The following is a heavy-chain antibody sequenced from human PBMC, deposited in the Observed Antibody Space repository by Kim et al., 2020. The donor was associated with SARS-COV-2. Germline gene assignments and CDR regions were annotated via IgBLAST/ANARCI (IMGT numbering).Heavy chain of an antibody. Sequence: GGSLRLSCAASGFTVGSHYMGWVRQAPGKGLEWVSLIYSRGTTYYSDSVRGRFTISRDNSKNSLYLQMNSLRAEDTAVYYCASSPDPSYGFDYWGQGTLVTVSS. D-gene: IGHD3-10*01. V-gene: IGHV3-53*01. CDR3: ASSPDPSYGFDY. CDR2: IYSRGTT. J-gene: IGHJ4*02. CDR1: GFTVGSHY.